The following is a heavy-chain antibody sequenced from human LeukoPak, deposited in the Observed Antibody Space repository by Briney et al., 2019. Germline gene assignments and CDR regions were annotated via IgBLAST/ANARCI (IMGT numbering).Heavy chain of an antibody. CDR1: GGSISSYY. Sequence: PSETLSLTCTVSGGSISSYYWSWIRQPPGKGLEWIGYIYYSGSTNYNPSLKSRVTISVDTSKNQFSLKLSSVTAADTAVYYCARDRGGSGWYYFDYWGQGTLVTVSS. D-gene: IGHD6-19*01. J-gene: IGHJ4*02. CDR3: ARDRGGSGWYYFDY. V-gene: IGHV4-59*01. CDR2: IYYSGST.